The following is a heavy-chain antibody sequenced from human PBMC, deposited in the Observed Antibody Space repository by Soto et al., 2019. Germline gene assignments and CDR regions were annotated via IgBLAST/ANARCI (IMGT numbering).Heavy chain of an antibody. D-gene: IGHD1-1*01. CDR1: GFTFSSYD. CDR3: ARDLKLERRYYYGMDV. CDR2: IGTAGDT. J-gene: IGHJ6*02. Sequence: GSLRLSCAASGFTFSSYDMHWVRQATGKGLEWVSAIGTAGDTYYPGSVKGRFTISRENAKNSLYLQMNSLRAGDTAVYYCARDLKLERRYYYGMDVWGQGTTVTVSS. V-gene: IGHV3-13*04.